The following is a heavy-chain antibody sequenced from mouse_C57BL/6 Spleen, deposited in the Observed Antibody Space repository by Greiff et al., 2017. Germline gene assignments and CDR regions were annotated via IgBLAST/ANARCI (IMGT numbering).Heavy chain of an antibody. Sequence: EVQLQQSGPELVKPGASVKISCKASGYTFTDYYMAWVKQSPGKSLEWIGDINPNNGGTIYNQKFKGKATLTVAKSSSHTYMALLSLTSEDSAADYCARRATVVAPPDLDYWGQGTTLTVSS. CDR2: INPNNGGT. D-gene: IGHD1-1*01. J-gene: IGHJ2*01. V-gene: IGHV1-18*01. CDR3: ARRATVVAPPDLDY. CDR1: GYTFTDYY.